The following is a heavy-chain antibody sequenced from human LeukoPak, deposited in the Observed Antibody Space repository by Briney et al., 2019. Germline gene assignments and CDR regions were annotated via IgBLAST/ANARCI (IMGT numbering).Heavy chain of an antibody. CDR1: GFTFSSYG. CDR3: AKDDSSSWYESAFDI. Sequence: PGGSLRLSCAASGFTFSSYGMHWVRQAPGKGLEWVAFIRYDGSNKYYADSVKGRFTISRDNSKNTLYLQMNSLRAEDTAVYYCAKDDSSSWYESAFDIWGQGTMVTVSS. J-gene: IGHJ3*02. V-gene: IGHV3-30*02. CDR2: IRYDGSNK. D-gene: IGHD6-13*01.